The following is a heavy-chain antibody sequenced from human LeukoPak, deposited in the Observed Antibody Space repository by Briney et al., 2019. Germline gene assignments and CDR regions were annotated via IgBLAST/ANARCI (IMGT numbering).Heavy chain of an antibody. D-gene: IGHD3-22*01. CDR2: IYHSGST. CDR3: ARDSYDSSSGGDDAFDI. CDR1: GYSISSGYY. V-gene: IGHV4-38-2*02. J-gene: IGHJ3*02. Sequence: SETLSLTCTVSGYSISSGYYWGWIRQPPGKGLEWTGSIYHSGSTYYNPSLKSRVTISVDTSKNQFSLKLSSVTAADTAVYYCARDSYDSSSGGDDAFDIWGQGTMVTVSS.